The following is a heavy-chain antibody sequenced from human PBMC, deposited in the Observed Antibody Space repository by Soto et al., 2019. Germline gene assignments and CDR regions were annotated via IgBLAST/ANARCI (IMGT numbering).Heavy chain of an antibody. D-gene: IGHD2-2*01. J-gene: IGHJ5*02. V-gene: IGHV5-51*01. CDR3: ARHKAQYLDNWFDP. Sequence: PGESLKISCKGSGYNFTIYWIGWVRHMPGKGLEWMGRIYPGDSDTRYSPSFQGQVTISADKSISTAYLQWSSLKASDTAMYYCARHKAQYLDNWFDPWGQGTLVTVSS. CDR2: IYPGDSDT. CDR1: GYNFTIYW.